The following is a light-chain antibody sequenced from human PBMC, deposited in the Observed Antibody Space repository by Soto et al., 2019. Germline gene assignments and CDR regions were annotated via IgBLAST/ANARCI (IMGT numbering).Light chain of an antibody. CDR2: YDS. CDR1: NIGSKS. J-gene: IGLJ1*01. Sequence: SSELTQPPSVSVAPGKTARINCGGNNIGSKSVHWYQQKPGQAPVLVIYYDSDRPSGIPERFSGSNSGNTATLTISRVEAGDEADYYCQVWDSSSDHSYVFGTGTKLTVL. V-gene: IGLV3-21*04. CDR3: QVWDSSSDHSYV.